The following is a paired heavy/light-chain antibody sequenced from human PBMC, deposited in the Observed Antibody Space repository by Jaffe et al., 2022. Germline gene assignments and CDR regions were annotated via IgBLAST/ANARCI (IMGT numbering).Light chain of an antibody. CDR3: QKCNSAPLT. V-gene: IGKV1-27*01. Sequence: DIQMTQSPSSLSASVGDTVTITCRASQGISNYLAWYQQKPGKVPKLLIYAASTLQSGVPSRFRGSGSGTDFTLTISSLQPEDVATYYCQKCNSAPLTFGGGTKVEIK. J-gene: IGKJ4*01. CDR1: QGISNY. CDR2: AAS.
Heavy chain of an antibody. CDR2: ISWNSNTR. D-gene: IGHD2-15*01. CDR3: AKASCSGATCYFGGWFDP. Sequence: DVQLVESGGGLVQPGRSLRLSCVTSGFTFDDYGMHWVRQAPGKGLEWVTGISWNSNTRGYAASVKGRFIISRDNAKNSLYLEMNSLGVEDTAFYYCAKASCSGATCYFGGWFDPWGQGTLVTVSS. J-gene: IGHJ5*02. CDR1: GFTFDDYG. V-gene: IGHV3-9*01.